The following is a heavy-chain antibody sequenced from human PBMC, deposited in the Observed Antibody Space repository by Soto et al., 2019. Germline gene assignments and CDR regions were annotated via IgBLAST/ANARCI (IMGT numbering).Heavy chain of an antibody. CDR1: GFTFSSYA. Sequence: ESVGGVVQPGRSLRLSCAASGFTFSSYAMHWVRQAPGKGLEWVAAISYDGSNKYYADSVKGRFTISRDNSKNTLYLQMNSLRAEDTAVYYCATDGDMQWLTLYYFDYWGQGTLVTVSS. CDR2: ISYDGSNK. CDR3: ATDGDMQWLTLYYFDY. D-gene: IGHD6-19*01. J-gene: IGHJ4*02. V-gene: IGHV3-30-3*01.